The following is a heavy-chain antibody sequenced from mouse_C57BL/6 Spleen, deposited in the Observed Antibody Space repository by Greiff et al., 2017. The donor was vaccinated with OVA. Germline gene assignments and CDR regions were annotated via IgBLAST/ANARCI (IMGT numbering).Heavy chain of an antibody. CDR1: GYTFTSYW. Sequence: VQLQQPGAELVKPGASVKLSCKASGYTFTSYWMHWVKQRPGQGLEWIGMIHPNSGSTNYNEKFKSKATLTVDKSSSTAYMQLSSLTSEDSAVYYCARSGGNYVGYVDVWGTGTTVTVSS. D-gene: IGHD2-1*01. CDR3: ARSGGNYVGYVDV. J-gene: IGHJ1*03. V-gene: IGHV1-64*01. CDR2: IHPNSGST.